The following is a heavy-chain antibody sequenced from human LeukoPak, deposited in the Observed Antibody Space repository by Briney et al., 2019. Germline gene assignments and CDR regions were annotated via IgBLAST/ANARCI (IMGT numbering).Heavy chain of an antibody. CDR1: GYSFTSYW. D-gene: IGHD3-22*01. V-gene: IGHV5-51*01. J-gene: IGHJ3*02. CDR2: IYPGDSDT. CDR3: ASPSNANYYDSSGYKGGAFDI. Sequence: GESLKISCKGSGYSFTSYWIGWVRQMPGKGLEWMGIIYPGDSDTRYSPSFQGQVTISADKSISTAYLQWSSLKASDTAMYYCASPSNANYYDSSGYKGGAFDIWGQGTMVTVSS.